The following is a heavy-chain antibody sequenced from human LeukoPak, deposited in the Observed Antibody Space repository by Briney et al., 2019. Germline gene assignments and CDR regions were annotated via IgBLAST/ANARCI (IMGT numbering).Heavy chain of an antibody. J-gene: IGHJ6*02. CDR1: GGSISSYY. CDR2: IYTSGST. D-gene: IGHD2-21*02. CDR3: ARAGAYCGGDCYPGDMDV. Sequence: SETLSLTCTVSGGSISSYYWSWIRQPAGKGLEWIGRIYTSGSTNYNPSLKSRVTMSVDTSKNQFSLKLSSVTAADTAVYYCARAGAYCGGDCYPGDMDVWGQGTTVTVFS. V-gene: IGHV4-4*07.